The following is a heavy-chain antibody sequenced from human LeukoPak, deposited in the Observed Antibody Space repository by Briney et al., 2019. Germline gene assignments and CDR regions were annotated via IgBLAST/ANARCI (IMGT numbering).Heavy chain of an antibody. CDR1: GGSISSYY. V-gene: IGHV4-59*01. CDR3: AGVAAPNTLWYFQH. Sequence: TKTLSLTCTVSGGSISSYYWSWIRQPPGKGLEWIGYIYYSGRTNYNPSLKSRVTISIDTSKNQFSLKLNSVTAADTAVYYCAGVAAPNTLWYFQHRGQGTLVTVSS. CDR2: IYYSGRT. J-gene: IGHJ1*01. D-gene: IGHD3-10*01.